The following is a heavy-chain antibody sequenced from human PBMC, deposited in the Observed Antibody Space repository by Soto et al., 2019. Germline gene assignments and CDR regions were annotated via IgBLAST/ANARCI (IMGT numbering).Heavy chain of an antibody. J-gene: IGHJ4*02. Sequence: EVQLVESGGDLVQPGGSPRLSCVVSGFTFTDYRMHWVRQAPGKGLVWVANINRDGRVRHYADSVKGRFTISRDNGRNTVYLQMNNVRAEDTAVYYCTRFPTFDFWGRGTLVSVSS. CDR1: GFTFTDYR. CDR3: TRFPTFDF. CDR2: INRDGRVR. V-gene: IGHV3-74*01.